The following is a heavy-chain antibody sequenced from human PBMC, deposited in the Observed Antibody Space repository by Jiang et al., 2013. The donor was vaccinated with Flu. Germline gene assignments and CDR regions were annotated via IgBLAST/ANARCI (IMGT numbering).Heavy chain of an antibody. CDR3: ATLRGSTYDTYLLDS. D-gene: IGHD2-2*01. Sequence: GTNLYSADSVKGRFTISRDNSKSALYLQMNSLRADDTAVYYCATLRGSTYDTYLLDSWGQGTLVTVSS. J-gene: IGHJ4*02. V-gene: IGHV3-30*02. CDR2: GTNL.